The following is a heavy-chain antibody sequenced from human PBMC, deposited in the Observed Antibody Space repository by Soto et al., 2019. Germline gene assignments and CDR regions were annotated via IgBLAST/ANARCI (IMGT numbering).Heavy chain of an antibody. CDR2: IWCDGSNK. V-gene: IGHV3-33*01. D-gene: IGHD3-3*01. Sequence: QVQLVESGGGVVQPGRSLRLSCAASGFTFSSYGMHWVRQAPGKGLEWVAVIWCDGSNKYYADSVKGRFTISRDNSKNTLYLQMNSLRAEDTAVYYCARDTSYYDFWSGPFDYWAREPWSPSPQ. J-gene: IGHJ4*02. CDR1: GFTFSSYG. CDR3: ARDTSYYDFWSGPFDY.